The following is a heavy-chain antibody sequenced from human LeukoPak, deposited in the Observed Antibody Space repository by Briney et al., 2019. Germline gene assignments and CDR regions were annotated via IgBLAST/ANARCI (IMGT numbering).Heavy chain of an antibody. Sequence: GGPLRLSCAASGFTFSGYSMNWVRQAPGKGLEWVSYISSGSDTIYYADSVKGRFTISRDNARNSLYLQMNSLRAEDTAVYYCARDTGGIPHFDYWGQGTLVTVSS. CDR3: ARDTGGIPHFDY. CDR1: GFTFSGYS. D-gene: IGHD3-10*01. V-gene: IGHV3-48*01. J-gene: IGHJ4*02. CDR2: ISSGSDTI.